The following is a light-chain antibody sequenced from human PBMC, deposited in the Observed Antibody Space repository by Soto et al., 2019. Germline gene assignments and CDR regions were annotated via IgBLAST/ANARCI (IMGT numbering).Light chain of an antibody. Sequence: AIQMTQSPSSLSASVGDRVTITCRASQGIRNDLGWYQQNPGKAPKLLIYAASSLQSGVPSRFSGSGSGTDFTLTISSLQPEDFATYYCLQDYNYPRYTFGQGTKLEIK. V-gene: IGKV1-6*01. CDR3: LQDYNYPRYT. CDR1: QGIRND. J-gene: IGKJ2*01. CDR2: AAS.